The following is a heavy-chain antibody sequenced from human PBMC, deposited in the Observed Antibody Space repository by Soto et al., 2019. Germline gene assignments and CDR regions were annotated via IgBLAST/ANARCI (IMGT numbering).Heavy chain of an antibody. D-gene: IGHD6-6*01. V-gene: IGHV3-23*01. Sequence: GGSLRLSCAASGFTFSSYAMSWVRQAPGKGLEWVSAISGSGGSTYYADSVKGRFTISRDNSKNTLYLQMNSLRAEDTAVYYCAKATGGSSLRYFDYWGQGTLVTAPQ. CDR1: GFTFSSYA. J-gene: IGHJ4*02. CDR2: ISGSGGST. CDR3: AKATGGSSLRYFDY.